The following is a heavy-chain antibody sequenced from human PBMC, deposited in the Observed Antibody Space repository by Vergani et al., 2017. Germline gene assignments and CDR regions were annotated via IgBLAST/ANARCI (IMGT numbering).Heavy chain of an antibody. CDR3: ARLDGRDSSGSKYFDY. CDR1: GYSFTNYW. CDR2: IHPADSDT. Sequence: EVQLVQSGAEVKKPGESLKISCQLSGYSFTNYWIGWVRQMPGKGLEWMVIIHPADSDTRYSPSFQGQVTISVDKSISTAYLQRSSLRASDSAMYYCARLDGRDSSGSKYFDYWGQGTLVTVSS. D-gene: IGHD3-22*01. V-gene: IGHV5-51*01. J-gene: IGHJ4*02.